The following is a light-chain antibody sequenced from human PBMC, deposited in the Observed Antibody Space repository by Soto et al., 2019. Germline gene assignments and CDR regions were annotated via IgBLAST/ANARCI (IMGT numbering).Light chain of an antibody. CDR3: KQFDDSVT. J-gene: IGKJ5*01. V-gene: IGKV3-15*01. CDR1: QSVSSN. CDR2: GAS. Sequence: EIVMTQSPATLSVSPVERATLSCRASQSVSSNLACYQQKPGQAPRLLIYGASTRASGIPARFSGSGSGTDFTLTISRLEPEDSAVYYCKQFDDSVTFGQGTRLEI.